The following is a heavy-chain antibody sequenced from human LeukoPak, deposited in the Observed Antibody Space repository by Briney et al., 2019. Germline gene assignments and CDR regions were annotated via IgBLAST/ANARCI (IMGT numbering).Heavy chain of an antibody. J-gene: IGHJ6*03. CDR3: ASDYTIVVVPAAILPPPGNYYMDV. CDR2: IYYSGST. Sequence: SETLSLTCTVSGGSISSSSYYWGWIRQPPGKGLEWIGSIYYSGSTYYNPSLKSRVTISVDTSKNQFSLKLSSVTAADTAVYYCASDYTIVVVPAAILPPPGNYYMDVWGKGTTVTVSS. CDR1: GGSISSSSYY. D-gene: IGHD2-2*02. V-gene: IGHV4-39*01.